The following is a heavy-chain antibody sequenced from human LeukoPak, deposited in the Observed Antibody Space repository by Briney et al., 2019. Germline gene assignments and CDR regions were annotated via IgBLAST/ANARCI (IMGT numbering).Heavy chain of an antibody. V-gene: IGHV3-30-3*01. Sequence: GRSLRLSCAASGFIFSTYAMHWVRQAPGKGLEWVALISYDGSSKYYTDSVKGRFTISRDNPKNSLYLQMNSLRAEDTAVYYCARASMRMATAGLVDYWGQGTLVTVSS. CDR3: ARASMRMATAGLVDY. CDR1: GFIFSTYA. CDR2: ISYDGSSK. J-gene: IGHJ4*02. D-gene: IGHD5-24*01.